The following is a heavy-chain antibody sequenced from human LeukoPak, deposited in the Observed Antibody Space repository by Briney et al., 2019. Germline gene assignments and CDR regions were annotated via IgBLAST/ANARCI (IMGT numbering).Heavy chain of an antibody. CDR1: GFTFSSYA. CDR2: ISGSGGST. D-gene: IGHD3-22*01. Sequence: GGSLRLSCAASGFTFSSYAMSWVRQAPGKGLEWVSAISGSGGSTYYADSVKGRFTISRDNSKNTLYLQMNSLRAEDTAVYYCAKDRNYYDSGGDRLAAFDIWGQGTMVTVSS. V-gene: IGHV3-23*01. J-gene: IGHJ3*02. CDR3: AKDRNYYDSGGDRLAAFDI.